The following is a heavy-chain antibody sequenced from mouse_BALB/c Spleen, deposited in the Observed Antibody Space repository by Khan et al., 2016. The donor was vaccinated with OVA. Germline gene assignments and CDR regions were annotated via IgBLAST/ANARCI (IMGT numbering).Heavy chain of an antibody. J-gene: IGHJ4*01. CDR2: INTYTGEP. CDR3: ARPPYFSYTLDH. CDR1: GYTFTNYG. Sequence: QLVQSGPELKKPGETVKISCKASGYTFTNYGMNWVKQSPGKALKWMGWINTYTGEPTYADDFKGRLAFSLETSANTAFLQINNLKNEDTATYFCARPPYFSYTLDHWGQGTSVTVSS. D-gene: IGHD2-10*01. V-gene: IGHV9-3-1*01.